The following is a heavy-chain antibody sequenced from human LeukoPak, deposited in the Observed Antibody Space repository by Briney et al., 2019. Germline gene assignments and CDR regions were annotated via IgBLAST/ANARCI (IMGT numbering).Heavy chain of an antibody. J-gene: IGHJ3*02. V-gene: IGHV4-39*07. CDR2: IFYSGST. Sequence: SETLSLTCTVSGGSISTSNYYWGWIRQPPGKGLEWIGNIFYSGSTYYSPSLKSRVTISLDTSRNQFSLKLSSVTASDTAMYYCARQVATKGEWAFDIWGQGTMVTASS. CDR1: GGSISTSNYY. D-gene: IGHD5-12*01. CDR3: ARQVATKGEWAFDI.